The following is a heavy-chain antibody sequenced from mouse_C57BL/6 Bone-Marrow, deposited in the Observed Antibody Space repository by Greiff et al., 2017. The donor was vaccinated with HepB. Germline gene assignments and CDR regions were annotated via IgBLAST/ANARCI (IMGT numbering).Heavy chain of an antibody. CDR1: GFSFNTYA. Sequence: EVMLVESGGGLVQPKGSLKLSCAASGFSFNTYAMNWVRQAPGKGLEWVARIRSKSNNYATYYADSVKDRFTISRDDSESMLYLQMNNLKTEDTAMYYCVRQLWYFDVWGTGTTVTVSS. V-gene: IGHV10-1*01. CDR2: IRSKSNNYAT. J-gene: IGHJ1*03. CDR3: VRQLWYFDV.